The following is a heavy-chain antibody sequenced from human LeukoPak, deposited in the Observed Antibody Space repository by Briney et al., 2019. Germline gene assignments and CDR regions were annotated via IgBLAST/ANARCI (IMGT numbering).Heavy chain of an antibody. J-gene: IGHJ5*02. Sequence: PSETLSLTCSVSGGSISSYYWNWIRQPPGKGLEWIGSIYYSGSTNYNPSLKSRVTISVDTSKNQFSLKLSSVTAADTAVYYCARDHQYYYDSSGYYNWFDPWGQGTLVTVSS. V-gene: IGHV4-59*01. D-gene: IGHD3-22*01. CDR3: ARDHQYYYDSSGYYNWFDP. CDR1: GGSISSYY. CDR2: IYYSGST.